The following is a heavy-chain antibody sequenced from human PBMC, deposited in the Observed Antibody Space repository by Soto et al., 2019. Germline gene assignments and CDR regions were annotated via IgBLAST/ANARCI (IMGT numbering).Heavy chain of an antibody. CDR1: GGSVSSEHYY. D-gene: IGHD5-12*01. J-gene: IGHJ4*02. Sequence: QVQLQESGPGLVKSSETLSLTCTVSGGSVSSEHYYWNWIRQPPGKGLEWIGYFYYTGSTNYNPSLDSRLTMSVDMSKNHFSLKLTSVTDADTAVYYCAGCTDGQKVAYWGQGNLVTGSS. CDR2: FYYTGST. CDR3: AGCTDGQKVAY. V-gene: IGHV4-61*03.